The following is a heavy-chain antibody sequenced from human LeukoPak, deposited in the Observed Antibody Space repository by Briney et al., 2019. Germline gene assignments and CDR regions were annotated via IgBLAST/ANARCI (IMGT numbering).Heavy chain of an antibody. CDR1: GFTFSSYW. CDR3: AKRASGSGTSLYYFDY. Sequence: GGSLRLSCAASGFTFSSYWMSWVRQAPGKGLEWVANIKKDGSEKYYVDSVKGRFTISRDNAKNSLYLQMNSLRAEDTAVYYCAKRASGSGTSLYYFDYWGQGTLVTVSS. CDR2: IKKDGSEK. V-gene: IGHV3-7*05. J-gene: IGHJ4*02. D-gene: IGHD3-10*01.